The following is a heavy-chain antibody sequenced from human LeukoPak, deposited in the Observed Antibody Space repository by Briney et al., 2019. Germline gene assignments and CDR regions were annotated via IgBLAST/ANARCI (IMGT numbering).Heavy chain of an antibody. CDR1: GDTFSTYA. J-gene: IGHJ4*01. CDR3: ATKTHYFDNSGYPFDY. V-gene: IGHV1-69*13. Sequence: GASVKVSCKASGDTFSTYAISWVRLAPGQGLKWMGRIIPISGTAEYAEKFQGRVTITADESTSTAYMELSSLRSEDTAVYYCATKTHYFDNSGYPFDYWGQGTLVTVSS. D-gene: IGHD3-22*01. CDR2: IIPISGTA.